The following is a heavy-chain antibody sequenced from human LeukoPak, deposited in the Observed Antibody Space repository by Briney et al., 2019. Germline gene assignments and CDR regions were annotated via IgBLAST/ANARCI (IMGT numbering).Heavy chain of an antibody. CDR1: GGSISSSSYY. J-gene: IGHJ4*02. CDR2: IYYSGST. D-gene: IGHD3-22*01. CDR3: ARHVSVRYDSSGYRTRFFDY. V-gene: IGHV4-39*01. Sequence: SETLSLTCTVSGGSISSSSYYWGWIRQPPGKGLEWIGSIYYSGSTYYNPSLKSRVTISVDTSKNQFSLKLSSVTAADTAVYYCARHVSVRYDSSGYRTRFFDYWGQGTLVTVSS.